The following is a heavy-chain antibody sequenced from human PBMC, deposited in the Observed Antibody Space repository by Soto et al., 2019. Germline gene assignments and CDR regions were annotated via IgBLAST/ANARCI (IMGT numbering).Heavy chain of an antibody. CDR1: EFTVTNNE. V-gene: IGHV3-53*01. CDR3: ALRRVAYADF. J-gene: IGHJ4*02. D-gene: IGHD2-2*01. Sequence: VGSLRLSSAASEFTVTNNEMSWVRQAPGKGLEWVSILYSGGNTYYADSVEGRFTISRDGSKNTLYLHMNSLRAEDTAVYYCALRRVAYADFWGQGTRVTVSS. CDR2: LYSGGNT.